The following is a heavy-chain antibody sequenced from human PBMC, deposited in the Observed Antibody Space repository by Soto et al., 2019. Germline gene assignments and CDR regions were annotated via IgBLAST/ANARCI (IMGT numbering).Heavy chain of an antibody. CDR2: IYSGGSI. CDR3: ARGSTVTTSWYFDL. V-gene: IGHV3-53*01. CDR1: GFTVSSNY. J-gene: IGHJ2*01. D-gene: IGHD4-17*01. Sequence: EVQLVESGGGLIQPGGSLRLSCAASGFTVSSNYMSWVRQAPGKGLEWVSGIYSGGSIYYADSVKGRFTISRDNSKNTLYLQMNSLRAEDTAVYHCARGSTVTTSWYFDLWGRGTLVTVSS.